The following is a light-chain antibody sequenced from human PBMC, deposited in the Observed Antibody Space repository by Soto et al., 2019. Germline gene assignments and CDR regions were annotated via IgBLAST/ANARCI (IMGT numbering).Light chain of an antibody. V-gene: IGKV3-15*01. CDR3: QQYNFWPET. CDR1: QTIDNT. Sequence: EIVVSQSPATLSLSPGGRAPPPRRASQTIDNTLAWYQRKPGQAPRLLIYDASTRATGVPARFSGSGSGTDFTLTISSLQSEDFAVYYCQQYNFWPETFGQGTKVDIK. J-gene: IGKJ1*01. CDR2: DAS.